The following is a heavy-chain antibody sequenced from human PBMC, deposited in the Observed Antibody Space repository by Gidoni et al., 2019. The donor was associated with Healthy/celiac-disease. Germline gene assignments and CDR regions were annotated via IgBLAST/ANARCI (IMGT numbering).Heavy chain of an antibody. Sequence: QVQLQQWGAGLLKPSETLSLTCAVYGGSFSGYYWCWIRQPPGKGLEWIGEINHSGSTNYNPSLKSRVTISVDTSKNQFSLKLSSVTAADTAVYYCARGTRGGYSSGWYLDYWGQGTLVTVSS. CDR3: ARGTRGGYSSGWYLDY. D-gene: IGHD6-19*01. CDR2: INHSGST. J-gene: IGHJ4*02. V-gene: IGHV4-34*01. CDR1: GGSFSGYY.